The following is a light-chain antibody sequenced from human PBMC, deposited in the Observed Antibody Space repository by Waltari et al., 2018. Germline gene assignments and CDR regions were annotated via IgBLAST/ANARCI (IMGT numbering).Light chain of an antibody. CDR2: LTF. CDR1: QIPLDRNAYPH. CDR3: MQGLQSPT. Sequence: DIVMTQSPLSLPVTPGEPASISCRSSQIPLDRNAYPHLDWYLQKPGQSPQLLIYLTFNRASGVPDRFSGSGSGTNFTLRISRVEAEDVGVYYCMQGLQSPTFGQGTRLDIK. V-gene: IGKV2-28*01. J-gene: IGKJ5*01.